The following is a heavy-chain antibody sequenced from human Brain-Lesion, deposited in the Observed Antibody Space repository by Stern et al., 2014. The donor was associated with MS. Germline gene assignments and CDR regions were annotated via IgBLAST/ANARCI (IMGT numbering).Heavy chain of an antibody. D-gene: IGHD5-18*01. J-gene: IGHJ5*01. Sequence: VQLVESGPGLVKPSQTLSVTCTVSGDSISRDNYFWSWIRQAAGKRLEWIGRIHASGSTFYNPSLKSRVPISGDPPKTHFSLNLNSVTAEDTAVYYCARASAPLYSGNWFDSWGQGTLVSVSS. CDR1: GDSISRDNYF. CDR3: ARASAPLYSGNWFDS. CDR2: IHASGST. V-gene: IGHV4-61*02.